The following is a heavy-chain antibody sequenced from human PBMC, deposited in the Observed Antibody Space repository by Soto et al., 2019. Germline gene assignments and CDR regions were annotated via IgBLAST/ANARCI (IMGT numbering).Heavy chain of an antibody. CDR2: IIPIFGTT. CDR3: ARDRTDSGYYTNWLDP. J-gene: IGHJ5*02. Sequence: GASVPLCGRASSATFGGAAITSVRQAPGQGLEWVGRIIPIFGTTNYAQNLQGRVTISADKSTLTSYMELHSLTSDDTALYYCARDRTDSGYYTNWLDPWGQGTQVTVSS. D-gene: IGHD3-22*01. CDR1: SATFGGAA. V-gene: IGHV1-69*06.